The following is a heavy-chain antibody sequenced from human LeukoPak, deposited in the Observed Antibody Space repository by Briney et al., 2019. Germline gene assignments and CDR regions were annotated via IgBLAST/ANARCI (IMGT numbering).Heavy chain of an antibody. D-gene: IGHD2-15*01. Sequence: SETLSLTCAVYGGSFSSNYWSWIRQPPGKGLEWNGEINHSGSSNYAPSLASLVTISVDKSKNQFSLKLSSVTAADTAVYYCARGDIVVVVAANDYYYGMDVWGQGTTVTVSS. CDR1: GGSFSSNY. CDR3: ARGDIVVVVAANDYYYGMDV. J-gene: IGHJ6*02. V-gene: IGHV4-34*01. CDR2: INHSGSS.